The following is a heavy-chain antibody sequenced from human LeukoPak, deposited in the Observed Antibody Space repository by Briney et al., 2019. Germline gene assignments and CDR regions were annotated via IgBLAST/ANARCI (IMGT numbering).Heavy chain of an antibody. D-gene: IGHD2-2*01. CDR2: INHGGST. CDR3: ARGSRGVPTARRFKFGDCFDP. V-gene: IGHV4-34*01. J-gene: IGHJ5*02. Sequence: SETLSLTCAVYGGSFSDHSWIWIRQPPGKGLEWIGEINHGGSTTYNPSLKSRVTISVDTSKNQFSLKLRSVTAADTAVYYCARGSRGVPTARRFKFGDCFDPWGPGTLVTASS. CDR1: GGSFSDHS.